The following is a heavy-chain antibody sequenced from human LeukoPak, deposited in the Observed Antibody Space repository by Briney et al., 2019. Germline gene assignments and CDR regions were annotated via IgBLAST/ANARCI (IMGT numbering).Heavy chain of an antibody. Sequence: GGSLRLSCAASGFTFSSYGMHWVRQAPGKGLEWVAFIRYDGSNKYYADSVKGRFTISRDNSKNTLYLQMNSLRAEDTVVYYCAKGDYYGSVYYYYGMDVWGQGTTVTVSS. CDR1: GFTFSSYG. V-gene: IGHV3-30*02. CDR2: IRYDGSNK. J-gene: IGHJ6*02. D-gene: IGHD3-10*01. CDR3: AKGDYYGSVYYYYGMDV.